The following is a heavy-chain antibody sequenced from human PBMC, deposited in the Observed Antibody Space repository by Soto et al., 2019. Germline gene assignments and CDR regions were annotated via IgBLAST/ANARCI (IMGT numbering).Heavy chain of an antibody. V-gene: IGHV1-24*01. J-gene: IGHJ4*02. CDR2: FDPEDGET. CDR3: ATPTFPHSEGYGKSQHGYFDY. D-gene: IGHD5-18*01. CDR1: GYTLTELS. Sequence: ASVKVSCKVSGYTLTELSMHWVRQAPGKGLEWMGGFDPEDGETIYAQKFQGRVTMTEDTSTDTAYMELSSLRSDDTAVYYCATPTFPHSEGYGKSQHGYFDYWGQGTLVTVSS.